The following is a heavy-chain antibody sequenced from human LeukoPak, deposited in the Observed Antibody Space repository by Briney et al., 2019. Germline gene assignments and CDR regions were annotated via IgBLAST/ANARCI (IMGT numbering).Heavy chain of an antibody. CDR3: ARGRRYYYDSSGYYYVPFDY. D-gene: IGHD3-22*01. J-gene: IGHJ4*02. CDR1: GFTFDDYG. Sequence: GSLRLSCAAFGFTFDDYGMSWVRQAPGKGLEWVSGINWNGGSTGYADSVKGRFTISRDNAKNSLYLQMNSLRAEDTALYYCARGRRYYYDSSGYYYVPFDYWGQGTLVTVSS. V-gene: IGHV3-20*04. CDR2: INWNGGST.